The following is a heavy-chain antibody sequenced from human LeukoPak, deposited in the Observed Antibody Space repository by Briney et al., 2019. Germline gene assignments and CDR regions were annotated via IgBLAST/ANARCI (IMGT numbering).Heavy chain of an antibody. V-gene: IGHV3-66*01. Sequence: GGSLRLSCVASGFIFSGYSMNWVRQAPGKGLEWVSVIYSGGSTYYADSVKGRFTISRDNSKNTLYLQMNSLRAEDTAVYYCARNLVGYCSGGSCQAPYFQHWGQGTLVTVSP. CDR3: ARNLVGYCSGGSCQAPYFQH. J-gene: IGHJ1*01. D-gene: IGHD2-15*01. CDR2: IYSGGST. CDR1: GFIFSGYS.